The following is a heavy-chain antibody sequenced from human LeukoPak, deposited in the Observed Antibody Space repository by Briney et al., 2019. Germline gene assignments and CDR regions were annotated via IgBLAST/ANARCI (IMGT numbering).Heavy chain of an antibody. CDR2: INHSGST. D-gene: IGHD5-18*01. J-gene: IGHJ5*02. CDR3: ARRRGYSYGPLGYNWFDP. CDR1: GGSFSGYY. Sequence: SETLSLTCAVYGGSFSGYYWSWIRQPPGKGLEWIGEINHSGSTDYNPSLKSRVTISVDTSKNQFSLKLSSVTAADTAVYYCARRRGYSYGPLGYNWFDPWGQGTLVTVSS. V-gene: IGHV4-34*01.